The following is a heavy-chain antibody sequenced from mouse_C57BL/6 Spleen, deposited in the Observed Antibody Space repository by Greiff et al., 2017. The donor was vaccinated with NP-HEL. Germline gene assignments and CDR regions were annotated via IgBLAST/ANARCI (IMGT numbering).Heavy chain of an antibody. D-gene: IGHD1-1*01. CDR3: ARRAGDYGSSLMDY. CDR1: GFSLSTSGMG. V-gene: IGHV8-12*01. CDR2: IYWDDDK. J-gene: IGHJ4*01. Sequence: QVTLKECGPGILQSSQTLSLTCSFSGFSLSTSGMGVSWIRQPSGKGLEWLAHIYWDDDKRYNPSLKSRLTISKDTSRNQVFLKITSVDTADTATYYCARRAGDYGSSLMDYWGQGTSVTVSS.